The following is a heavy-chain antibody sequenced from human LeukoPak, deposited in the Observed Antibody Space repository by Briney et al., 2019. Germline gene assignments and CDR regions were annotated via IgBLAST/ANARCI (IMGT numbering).Heavy chain of an antibody. CDR1: GGSISSSTYY. CDR3: ARVERSDAFDT. D-gene: IGHD5-24*01. V-gene: IGHV4-39*07. J-gene: IGHJ3*02. CDR2: IFYSGNT. Sequence: PSETLSLTCTVSGGSISSSTYYGGWIRQPPGKGLEWIGSIFYSGNTYYNPSLKSRVTISIDTSKNQFSLKLSSVTAADTAVYYCARVERSDAFDTWGQGTMVTVSS.